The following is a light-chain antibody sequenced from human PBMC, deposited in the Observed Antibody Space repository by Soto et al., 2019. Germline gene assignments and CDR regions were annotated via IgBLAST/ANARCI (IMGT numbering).Light chain of an antibody. CDR2: KAS. J-gene: IGKJ3*01. CDR1: QSITRW. Sequence: DIPMTQSPSTLAAPVGDRVTITCRASQSITRWLAWYQQKPGKAPKLLIYKASNLGGGVPSRFSGDGSGTEFTLTISSLHPEDSATYSCQQYNTYSSLGPGTKVDIK. CDR3: QQYNTYSS. V-gene: IGKV1-5*03.